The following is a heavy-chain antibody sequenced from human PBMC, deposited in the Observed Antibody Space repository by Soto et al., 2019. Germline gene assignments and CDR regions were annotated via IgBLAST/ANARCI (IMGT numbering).Heavy chain of an antibody. D-gene: IGHD5-12*01. CDR1: GGSISSGGYY. Sequence: SETLSLTCTVSGGSISSGGYYWSWIRQHPGKGLEWIGYIYYSGSTYYNPSLKSRVTISVDTSKNQFSLKLSSVTAADTAVYYCARELRGYSGTPSIDYWGQGTLVTVSS. V-gene: IGHV4-31*03. J-gene: IGHJ4*02. CDR2: IYYSGST. CDR3: ARELRGYSGTPSIDY.